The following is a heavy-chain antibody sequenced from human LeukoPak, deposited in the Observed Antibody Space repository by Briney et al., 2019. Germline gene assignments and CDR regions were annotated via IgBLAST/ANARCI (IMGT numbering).Heavy chain of an antibody. Sequence: GESLKISCKGSGYSFTSYWIGWVRQMPGKGLEWMGIIYPGDSDTRYSPSFQGQVTISADKSISTAYLQWSSLKASDTAMYYCARGLGYCSSTSCYSLDYWGQGTLVTVSS. CDR2: IYPGDSDT. CDR3: ARGLGYCSSTSCYSLDY. CDR1: GYSFTSYW. V-gene: IGHV5-51*01. J-gene: IGHJ4*02. D-gene: IGHD2-2*01.